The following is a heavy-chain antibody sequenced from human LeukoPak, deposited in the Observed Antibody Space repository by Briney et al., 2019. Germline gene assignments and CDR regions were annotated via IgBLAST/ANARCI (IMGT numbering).Heavy chain of an antibody. J-gene: IGHJ6*03. D-gene: IGHD2-15*01. V-gene: IGHV3-23*01. CDR1: GFTFSSYG. CDR2: ISGSGGST. Sequence: TGGSLRLSCAASGFTFSSYGMSWVRQAPGKGLEWVSAISGSGGSTYYADSVKGRFSISRDNSKNTLHLQMNSLRAEDTAVYYCAKELPSSPAMDVWGKGTTVTVSS. CDR3: AKELPSSPAMDV.